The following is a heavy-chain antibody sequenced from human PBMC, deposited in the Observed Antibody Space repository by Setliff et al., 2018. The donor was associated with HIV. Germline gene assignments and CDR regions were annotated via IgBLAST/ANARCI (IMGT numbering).Heavy chain of an antibody. CDR1: SDSIRFYY. CDR2: IYYTGST. CDR3: ARDSGGYNYGFAVGSFDY. D-gene: IGHD5-18*01. Sequence: SETLSLTCTVSSDSIRFYYWTWIRQPPGKGLEWIGNIYYTGSTNYNPSLKSRITISIETSKSQFSLKLTSVAAADTAAYYCARDSGGYNYGFAVGSFDYWGQGALVSVSS. J-gene: IGHJ4*02. V-gene: IGHV4-59*01.